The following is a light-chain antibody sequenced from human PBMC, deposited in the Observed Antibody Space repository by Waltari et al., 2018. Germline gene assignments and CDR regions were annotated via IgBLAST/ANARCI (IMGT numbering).Light chain of an antibody. V-gene: IGKV1-5*03. Sequence: DIQMTQSPSTLSASVGDRVTIRCRASQSLSNWLAWYQQKPGKAPKVLIYKASTLESWVPARCSGSGSGTEFTLTISSLQPDDFATYYCQQYRNLWTFGQGTKVEIK. CDR2: KAS. CDR3: QQYRNLWT. CDR1: QSLSNW. J-gene: IGKJ1*01.